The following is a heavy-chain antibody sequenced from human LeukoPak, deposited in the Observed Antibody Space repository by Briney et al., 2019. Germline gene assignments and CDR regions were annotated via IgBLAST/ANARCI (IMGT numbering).Heavy chain of an antibody. V-gene: IGHV3-23*01. J-gene: IGHJ4*02. D-gene: IGHD6-13*01. Sequence: GGSLRLSCAASGFTFSSYGISWVRQAPGKGLEWVSTITAGGGTTYYADSVKGRFTISRDNSKNTLYLQMNSLRAEDTAVYYCAPRYSTSWSTLYYWGQGTLVTVS. CDR2: ITAGGGTT. CDR3: APRYSTSWSTLYY. CDR1: GFTFSSYG.